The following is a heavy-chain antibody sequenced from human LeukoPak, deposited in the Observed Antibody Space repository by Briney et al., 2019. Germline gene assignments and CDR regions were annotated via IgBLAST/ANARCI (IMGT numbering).Heavy chain of an antibody. J-gene: IGHJ5*02. CDR2: IIPIFGTA. V-gene: IGHV1-69*13. D-gene: IGHD2-15*01. CDR1: GGTFSSYA. Sequence: SVKVSCKASGGTFSSYAISWVRQAPGQGLEWMGGIIPIFGTANYAQKFQGRVTITADESTSTAYMELSSLRSEDTAVYYCARYCSGGSCYSLFDPWGQGTLVTVSS. CDR3: ARYCSGGSCYSLFDP.